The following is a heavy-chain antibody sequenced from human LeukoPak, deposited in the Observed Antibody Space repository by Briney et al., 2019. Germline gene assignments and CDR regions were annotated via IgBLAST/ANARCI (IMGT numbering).Heavy chain of an antibody. J-gene: IGHJ4*02. CDR2: IYYSGST. CDR3: ARDYYDSSGYYYSFDY. V-gene: IGHV4-31*03. CDR1: GGSISSGGYY. Sequence: PSETQSLTCTVSGGSISSGGYYWSWIRQHPGKGLEWIGYIYYSGSTYYNPSLKSRVTISVDMSKNQFSLKLSSVTAADTAVYYCARDYYDSSGYYYSFDYWGQGTLVTVSS. D-gene: IGHD3-22*01.